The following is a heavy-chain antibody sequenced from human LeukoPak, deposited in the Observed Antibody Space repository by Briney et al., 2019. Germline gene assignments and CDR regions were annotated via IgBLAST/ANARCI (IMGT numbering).Heavy chain of an antibody. V-gene: IGHV4-34*01. CDR1: GGSFSGHY. Sequence: SETLSLTCAVSGGSFSGHYWTWIRQPPGKGLEWIGEINHSGSTNYNPSRKSRVSLSVDTSKNQFSLKLSSVTAADTAVYYCARLFLLNYYDSSDYYFDFWGQGTLVTVSS. CDR2: INHSGST. CDR3: ARLFLLNYYDSSDYYFDF. D-gene: IGHD3-22*01. J-gene: IGHJ4*02.